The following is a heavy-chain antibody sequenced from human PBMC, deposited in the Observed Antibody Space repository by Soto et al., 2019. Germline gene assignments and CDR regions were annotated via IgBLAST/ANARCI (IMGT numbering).Heavy chain of an antibody. CDR2: ISSSSSTI. Sequence: EVQLVESGGGLVQPGGSLRLSCAASGFTFSSYSMNWVRQAPGKGLEWVSYISSSSSTIYYADSVKGRFTISRDNAKTSLYLQMTSLRAEDTAVYYCARAGYSGSARGGSGLDYWGKGTLVTVSS. V-gene: IGHV3-48*01. CDR3: ARAGYSGSARGGSGLDY. D-gene: IGHD5-12*01. J-gene: IGHJ4*02. CDR1: GFTFSSYS.